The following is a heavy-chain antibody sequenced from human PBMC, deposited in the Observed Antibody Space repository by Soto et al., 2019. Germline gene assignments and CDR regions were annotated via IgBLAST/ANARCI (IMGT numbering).Heavy chain of an antibody. CDR1: GFTFSSYA. Sequence: GGSLRLSCAASGFTFSSYAMHWVRQAPGKGLEWVAVISYDGSNKYYADSVKGRFTISRDNSKNTLYLQMNSLRAEDTAVYYCARDRASGWKEYFQHWGQGTLVTVSS. V-gene: IGHV3-30-3*01. J-gene: IGHJ1*01. CDR2: ISYDGSNK. D-gene: IGHD6-19*01. CDR3: ARDRASGWKEYFQH.